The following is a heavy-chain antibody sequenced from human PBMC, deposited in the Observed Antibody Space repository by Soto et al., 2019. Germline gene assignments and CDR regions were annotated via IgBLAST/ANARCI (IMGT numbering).Heavy chain of an antibody. D-gene: IGHD3-22*01. J-gene: IGHJ4*02. Sequence: GGSLRLSCAASGFTFSSYAMHWVRQAPGKGLEWVAVISYDGSNKYYADSVKGRFTISRDNSKNTLYLQMNSLRAEDTAVYYCARFTARWGEDSSGYYDYWGQGTLVTVSS. CDR3: ARFTARWGEDSSGYYDY. CDR1: GFTFSSYA. V-gene: IGHV3-30*04. CDR2: ISYDGSNK.